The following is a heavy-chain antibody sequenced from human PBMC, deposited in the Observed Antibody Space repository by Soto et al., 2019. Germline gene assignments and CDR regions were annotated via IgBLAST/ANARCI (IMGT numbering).Heavy chain of an antibody. CDR3: ARVLLTRGYSYGYDVFDI. J-gene: IGHJ3*02. CDR2: ISAYNGNT. V-gene: IGHV1-18*01. D-gene: IGHD5-18*01. Sequence: ASVKVSCKASGYTFTSYGISWVRQAPGQGLEWMGWISAYNGNTNYAQKLQGRVTMTTDTSTSTASMELRSLRSDDTAVYYCARVLLTRGYSYGYDVFDIWGQGKMVTVSS. CDR1: GYTFTSYG.